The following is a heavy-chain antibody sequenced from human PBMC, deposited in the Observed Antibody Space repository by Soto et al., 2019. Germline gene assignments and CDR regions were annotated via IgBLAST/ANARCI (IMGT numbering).Heavy chain of an antibody. J-gene: IGHJ4*02. V-gene: IGHV3-15*07. Sequence: EVQLVESGGGLVKTGGSLRLSCAASGFTFSNAWMNWVRQAPGKGLEWVGRIKSKTDGGTTDYAAPVKGRFTISRDDSKNTLYLQMNSLKAEDTAVYYCTTPPPPNWNYGLGPTWAQGTLVTVSS. CDR2: IKSKTDGGTT. CDR1: GFTFSNAW. CDR3: TTPPPPNWNYGLGPT. D-gene: IGHD1-7*01.